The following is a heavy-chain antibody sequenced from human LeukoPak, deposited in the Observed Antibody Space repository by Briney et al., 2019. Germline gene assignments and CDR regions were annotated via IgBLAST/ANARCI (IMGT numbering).Heavy chain of an antibody. D-gene: IGHD3-10*01. V-gene: IGHV3-9*01. CDR2: ISWNSGSI. CDR1: GFTFDDYA. Sequence: GGSLRLSCAAFGFTFDDYAVHWVRQAPGEGLEWVSGISWNSGSIGYADSVKGRFTISRDNAKNSLYLQMNSLRAEDTALYYCAKDFGLWFGELLLDYWGQGTLVTVSS. CDR3: AKDFGLWFGELLLDY. J-gene: IGHJ4*02.